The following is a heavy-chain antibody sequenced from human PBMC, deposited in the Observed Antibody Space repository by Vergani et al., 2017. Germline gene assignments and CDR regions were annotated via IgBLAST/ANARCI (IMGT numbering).Heavy chain of an antibody. CDR2: IYPGDYDT. CDR1: GYSFTSYW. D-gene: IGHD3-10*01. Sequence: EVQLVQSGAEVKKPGESLKISCKGSGYSFTSYWIGWVRQMPGKGLEWMGSIYPGDYDTRYRPSFQGQVTISADKSISTAYLQWSSLKAADTAMYYCARHSTGATMIRGVSAWFDPWGQGTLVTVSS. V-gene: IGHV5-51*01. J-gene: IGHJ5*02. CDR3: ARHSTGATMIRGVSAWFDP.